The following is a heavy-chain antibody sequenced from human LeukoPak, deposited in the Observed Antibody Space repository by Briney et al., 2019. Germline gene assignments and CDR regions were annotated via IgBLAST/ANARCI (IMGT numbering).Heavy chain of an antibody. CDR2: IYYNEAT. CDR3: ARERRVPAVADTVDC. Sequence: SETLSLTCTVSGGSIGSSNYYWGWIRQPPGKGLEWIGSIYYNEATQYNPSLKSRVTISVDTSKNQFSLQLTSVTAAGAAIYFCARERRVPAVADTVDCCGQETLVTVSS. J-gene: IGHJ4*02. D-gene: IGHD6-13*01. V-gene: IGHV4-39*02. CDR1: GGSIGSSNYY.